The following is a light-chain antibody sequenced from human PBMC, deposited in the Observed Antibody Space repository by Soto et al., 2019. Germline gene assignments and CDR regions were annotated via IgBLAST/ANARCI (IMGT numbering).Light chain of an antibody. CDR3: QQSFSTLWT. J-gene: IGKJ1*01. Sequence: DIQVTQSPSSLSASVGDRVTITCRASQNINNYLNWYQQKPGKAPKLLIYAASSLQSGVPSRFSGSGSGTDFTRTISSLQPEDFATYYWQQSFSTLWTFGQGTKVEIK. CDR2: AAS. CDR1: QNINNY. V-gene: IGKV1-39*01.